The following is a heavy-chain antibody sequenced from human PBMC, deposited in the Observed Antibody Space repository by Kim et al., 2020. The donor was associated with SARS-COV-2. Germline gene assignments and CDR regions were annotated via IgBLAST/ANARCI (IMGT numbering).Heavy chain of an antibody. CDR2: IYYSGST. J-gene: IGHJ6*04. D-gene: IGHD3-10*01. Sequence: SETLSLTCTVSGGSISSYYWSWIRQPPGKGLEWIGYIYYSGSTNYNPSLKSRVTISVDTSKNQFSLKLSSVTAADTAVYYCASLELDGSGSYYQDVWCKGTTVTVSS. CDR3: ASLELDGSGSYYQDV. CDR1: GGSISSYY. V-gene: IGHV4-59*01.